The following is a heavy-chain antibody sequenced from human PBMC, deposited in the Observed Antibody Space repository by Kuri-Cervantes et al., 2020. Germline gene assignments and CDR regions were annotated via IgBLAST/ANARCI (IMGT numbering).Heavy chain of an antibody. J-gene: IGHJ6*02. CDR3: ARELRPGAYYYYGMDV. CDR2: MNPNSGNT. D-gene: IGHD4-17*01. CDR1: GYTFTSYD. V-gene: IGHV1-8*01. Sequence: ASVKVSCKASGYTFTSYDINWVRQATGQGLEWMGWMNPNSGNTGYAQKFQGRVTMTRNTSISTAYMELSSLRSEDTAVYYCARELRPGAYYYYGMDVWGQGTTVTVSS.